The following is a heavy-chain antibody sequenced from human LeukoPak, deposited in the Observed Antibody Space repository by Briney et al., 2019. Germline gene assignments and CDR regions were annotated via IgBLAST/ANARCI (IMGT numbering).Heavy chain of an antibody. V-gene: IGHV3-11*01. CDR1: GFTFSDYY. D-gene: IGHD6-19*01. Sequence: GGSLRLPCAASGFTFSDYYMSWIRQAPGKGLEWVSYISSSGSTIYYADSVKGRFTISRDNAKNSLYLQMNSLRAEDTAVYYCAREFGSGWYDAFDIWGQGTMVTVSS. CDR3: AREFGSGWYDAFDI. CDR2: ISSSGSTI. J-gene: IGHJ3*02.